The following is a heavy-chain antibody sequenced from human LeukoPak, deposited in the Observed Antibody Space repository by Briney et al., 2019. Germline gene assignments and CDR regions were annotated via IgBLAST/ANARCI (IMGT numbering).Heavy chain of an antibody. D-gene: IGHD7-27*01. V-gene: IGHV4-34*01. CDR3: ARGPFTWARYFDL. CDR1: GGSFSGYC. CDR2: INHSGST. Sequence: PSETLSLTCAVYGGSFSGYCWSWIRQPPGKGLEWIGEINHSGSTNYNPSLKSRVTISVDTSKNQFSLKLSSVTAADTAVYYCARGPFTWARYFDLWGRGTLVTVSS. J-gene: IGHJ2*01.